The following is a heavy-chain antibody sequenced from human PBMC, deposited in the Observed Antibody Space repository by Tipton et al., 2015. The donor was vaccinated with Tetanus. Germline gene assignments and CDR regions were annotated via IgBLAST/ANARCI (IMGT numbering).Heavy chain of an antibody. J-gene: IGHJ4*02. D-gene: IGHD2-21*02. Sequence: GSLRLSCEGSGFTFDNYAVSWVRQAPGKGLEWVSGISASGGSTYYADSVKGRLTISRDNAKNVLYLQMSSLRRDDTAVYSCARGMAEASNCGGDCYSDYWGQGTLVTVSS. CDR3: ARGMAEASNCGGDCYSDY. CDR1: GFTFDNYA. V-gene: IGHV3-23*01. CDR2: ISASGGST.